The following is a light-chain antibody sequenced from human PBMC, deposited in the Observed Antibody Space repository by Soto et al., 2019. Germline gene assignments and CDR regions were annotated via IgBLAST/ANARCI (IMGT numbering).Light chain of an antibody. CDR2: GAS. V-gene: IGKV3D-20*02. Sequence: EIVLTQSPGTLSFSPGARATLSCRASQNITSNYLAWYQQQPGQAPRLLIFGASTRSTGIHDRFSGSGSGTDSTLTIRSLEPEDFAVYYCQQRSNAITCGQGTRLEIK. J-gene: IGKJ5*01. CDR1: QNITSNY. CDR3: QQRSNAIT.